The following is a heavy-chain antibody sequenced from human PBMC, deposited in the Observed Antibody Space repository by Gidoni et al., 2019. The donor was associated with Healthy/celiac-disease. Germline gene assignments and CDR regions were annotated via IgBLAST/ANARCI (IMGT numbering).Heavy chain of an antibody. D-gene: IGHD3-10*01. V-gene: IGHV3-15*01. J-gene: IGHJ3*02. CDR1: GFTFSNAW. CDR2: IKSKTDGGTT. Sequence: EVQLVESGGGLVKPGGSLRLSCAASGFTFSNAWMSWVRQAPGKGLEWVGRIKSKTDGGTTDYAAPVKGRFTISRDDSKNTLYLQMNSLKTEDTAVYYCTTGRVLLWFGERDAFDIWGQGTMVTVSS. CDR3: TTGRVLLWFGERDAFDI.